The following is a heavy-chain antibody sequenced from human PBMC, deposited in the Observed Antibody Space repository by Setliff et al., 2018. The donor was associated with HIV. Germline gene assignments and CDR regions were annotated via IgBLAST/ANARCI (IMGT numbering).Heavy chain of an antibody. CDR2: ILSSGSST. D-gene: IGHD3-16*02. CDR1: GFTFSNYA. CDR3: AKGASLVPRRPHFCYFDY. Sequence: GGSLRLSCAASGFTFSNYAMSWVRQAPGEGLEWVSAILSSGSSTYYADSVKGRFTISRDNSKNTLYLQMNRLRADDTAIYYCAKGASLVPRRPHFCYFDYWGQGALVTVSS. J-gene: IGHJ4*02. V-gene: IGHV3-23*05.